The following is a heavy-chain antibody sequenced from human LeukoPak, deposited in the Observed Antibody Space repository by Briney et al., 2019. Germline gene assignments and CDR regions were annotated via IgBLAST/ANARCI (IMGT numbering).Heavy chain of an antibody. CDR3: ARVGGYGDYSFSY. Sequence: HPGGSLRLSCAASGFTVSSNYMSWVRQAPGKGLGWVSVIYSGGSTYYADSVKGRFTLSRHNSKNTLYLQMNSLRAEDTAVYYCARVGGYGDYSFSYWGQGTLDTVSS. CDR2: IYSGGST. CDR1: GFTVSSNY. V-gene: IGHV3-53*04. J-gene: IGHJ4*02. D-gene: IGHD4-17*01.